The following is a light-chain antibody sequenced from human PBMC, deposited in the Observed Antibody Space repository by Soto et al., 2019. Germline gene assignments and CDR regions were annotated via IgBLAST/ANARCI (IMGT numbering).Light chain of an antibody. CDR1: SSDVGGYNY. CDR3: SSYTSSSIDYV. V-gene: IGLV2-14*01. J-gene: IGLJ1*01. Sequence: QSALTQPASVSGSPGQSITISCTGTSSDVGGYNYVSWYQQHPGKAPKLMIYEFSNRPSGVSNRFSGSKSGNTASLTISGPQAEDEADYYCSSYTSSSIDYVFATGTKLTVL. CDR2: EFS.